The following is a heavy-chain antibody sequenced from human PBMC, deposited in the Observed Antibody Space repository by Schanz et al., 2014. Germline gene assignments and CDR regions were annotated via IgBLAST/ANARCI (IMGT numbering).Heavy chain of an antibody. J-gene: IGHJ4*02. CDR1: GFTASSHS. CDR3: AKIERNED. Sequence: EVQLVESGGGLVKPGGSLRLSCGVSGFTASSHSMNWVRQAPGKGLEWVSSISSRSSHIYYADSVKGRFTVSRDNAKNSVYLQMNSLRAEDTAVYFCAKIERNEDWGQGTLVTVSS. CDR2: ISSRSSHI. D-gene: IGHD1-1*01. V-gene: IGHV3-21*02.